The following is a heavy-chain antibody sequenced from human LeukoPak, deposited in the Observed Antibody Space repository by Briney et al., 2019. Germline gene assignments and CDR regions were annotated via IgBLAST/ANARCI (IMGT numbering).Heavy chain of an antibody. D-gene: IGHD5-18*01. Sequence: GGSLRLSCAASGSTFSSYGMHWVRQPPGKGLEWVVVISYDGSDKYYVDSVKGRFTISRDNPKNTLYLQMNSLRVEDTAVYYCAKSSGYSHGPPDYWGQGTLVTVSS. CDR2: ISYDGSDK. CDR1: GSTFSSYG. J-gene: IGHJ4*02. CDR3: AKSSGYSHGPPDY. V-gene: IGHV3-30*18.